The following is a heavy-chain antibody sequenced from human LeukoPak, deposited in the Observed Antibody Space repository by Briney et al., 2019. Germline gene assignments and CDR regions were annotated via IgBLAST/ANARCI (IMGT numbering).Heavy chain of an antibody. CDR2: IVVGSGNT. CDR1: GFIFSRSA. J-gene: IGHJ3*02. Sequence: SVKVSCKASGFIFSRSAVQWVRQARGQRLEWIGWIVVGSGNTNYAQKFQERVTMTRDMSTGTAYMELSSLRSEDTAVYYCAAGNYYDSSGYYPYAFDIWGQGTMVAVSS. V-gene: IGHV1-58*01. CDR3: AAGNYYDSSGYYPYAFDI. D-gene: IGHD3-22*01.